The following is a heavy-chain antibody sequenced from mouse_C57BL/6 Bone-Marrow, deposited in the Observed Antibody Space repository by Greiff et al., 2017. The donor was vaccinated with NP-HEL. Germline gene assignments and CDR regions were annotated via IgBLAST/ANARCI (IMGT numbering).Heavy chain of an antibody. V-gene: IGHV7-3*01. CDR3: ARYWELGPCFGY. D-gene: IGHD4-1*01. CDR2: IRNKANGYTT. J-gene: IGHJ2*01. Sequence: EVKLQESGGGLVQPGGSLSLSCAASGFTFTDYYMSWVRQPPGKALEWLGFIRNKANGYTTEYNASVKGRCTISRDKSQSLLYHEMKAPRAGGSAAYYWARYWELGPCFGYWGQGATRPGSS. CDR1: GFTFTDYY.